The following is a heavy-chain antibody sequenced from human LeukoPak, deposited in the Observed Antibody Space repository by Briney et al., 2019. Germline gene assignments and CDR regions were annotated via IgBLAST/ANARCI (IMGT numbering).Heavy chain of an antibody. CDR1: GGSISSYY. J-gene: IGHJ5*02. D-gene: IGHD1-26*01. V-gene: IGHV4-4*07. CDR2: IYTSGST. CDR3: ATEGSWELRRGFDP. Sequence: SETLSLTCTVSGGSISSYYWSWIRQPAGKGLEWIGRIYTSGSTNYNPSLKSRVTMSVDTSKNQFSLKLSSVTAADTAVYYCATEGSWELRRGFDPWGQGTLVTVSS.